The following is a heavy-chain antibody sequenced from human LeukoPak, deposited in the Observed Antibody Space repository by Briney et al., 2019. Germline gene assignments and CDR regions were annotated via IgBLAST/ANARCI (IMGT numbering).Heavy chain of an antibody. D-gene: IGHD2-21*02. CDR1: GGTFSSYA. CDR3: ARVPRVTAGIYYFDY. CDR2: INAGNGNT. V-gene: IGHV1-3*01. J-gene: IGHJ4*02. Sequence: ASVKVSCKASGGTFSSYAISWVRQAPGQRLEWMGWINAGNGNTKYSQKFQGRVTITRDTSASTAYMELSSLRSEDTAVYYCARVPRVTAGIYYFDYWGQGTLVTVSS.